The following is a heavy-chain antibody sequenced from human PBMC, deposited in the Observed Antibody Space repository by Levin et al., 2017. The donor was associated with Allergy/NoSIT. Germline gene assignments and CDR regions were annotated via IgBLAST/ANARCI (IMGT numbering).Heavy chain of an antibody. V-gene: IGHV3-23*01. J-gene: IGHJ4*02. CDR1: GFRVETFA. CDR2: ITNNNGKT. CDR3: AKDHPSSGWPAFEV. D-gene: IGHD6-19*01. Sequence: ETLSLTCAVSGFRVETFAMSWVRQTPGKGLEWLSAITNNNGKTYYADSVKGRFTISRDNSENTVFLQMNSLRVDDTAVYYCAKDHPSSGWPAFEVWGQGTLVTVSS.